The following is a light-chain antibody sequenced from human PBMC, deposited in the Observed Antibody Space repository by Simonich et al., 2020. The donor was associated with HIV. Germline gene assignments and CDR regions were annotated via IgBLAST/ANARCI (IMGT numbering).Light chain of an antibody. V-gene: IGKV4-1*01. CDR3: QQYYSTPRT. J-gene: IGKJ1*01. CDR1: QNVLYSSNNKYY. CDR2: WAS. Sequence: DIVMTQSPDSLAVSLGERATINCKSSQNVLYSSNNKYYLAWYQQKPGQPPKLLIYWASTRESGVPDRFSGSGSGTDFTLTISSLQAEDVAVYYCQQYYSTPRTFGQGTKVEIK.